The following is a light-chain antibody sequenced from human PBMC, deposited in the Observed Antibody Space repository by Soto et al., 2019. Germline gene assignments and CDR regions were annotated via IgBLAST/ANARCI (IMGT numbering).Light chain of an antibody. CDR2: GNN. V-gene: IGLV1-40*01. CDR3: QSYDSSLFVV. Sequence: QSVLTQPPSVSGAPGQRVSISCTGSSSNIGAGFDVHWYQQLPGTAPRLLISGNNNRPSGVPVRFSGSRSGTSASLAITGLQAEDEADYYCQSYDSSLFVVFGGGTQLTVL. CDR1: SSNIGAGFD. J-gene: IGLJ2*01.